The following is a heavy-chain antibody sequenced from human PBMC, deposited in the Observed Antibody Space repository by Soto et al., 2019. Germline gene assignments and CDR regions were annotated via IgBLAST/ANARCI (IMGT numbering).Heavy chain of an antibody. J-gene: IGHJ3*02. V-gene: IGHV3-15*01. CDR2: IKSKTDGGTT. Sequence: GGSLRLSCAASGFTFSNAWMSWVRQAPGKGLEWVGRIKSKTDGGTTDYAAPVKGRFTISRDDSKNTLYLQVNSLKTEDTAVYYCKPEAMIVVVNIWGQGTMVTV. D-gene: IGHD3-22*01. CDR1: GFTFSNAW. CDR3: KPEAMIVVVNI.